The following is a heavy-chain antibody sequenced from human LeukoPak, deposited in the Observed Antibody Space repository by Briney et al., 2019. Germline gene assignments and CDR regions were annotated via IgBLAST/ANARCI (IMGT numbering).Heavy chain of an antibody. CDR2: IDHTGIT. CDR3: ARVAAEFPGYFQH. J-gene: IGHJ1*01. V-gene: IGHV4-59*01. CDR1: DDSITIYY. Sequence: SETLSLTCTVSDDSITIYYWSWIRQPPGKGLEWIGYIDHTGITNYNPSLNSRVTISRDTSKNHFSLELSSATAADTAVYYCARVAAEFPGYFQHWGQGTLVTVSS. D-gene: IGHD2-21*01.